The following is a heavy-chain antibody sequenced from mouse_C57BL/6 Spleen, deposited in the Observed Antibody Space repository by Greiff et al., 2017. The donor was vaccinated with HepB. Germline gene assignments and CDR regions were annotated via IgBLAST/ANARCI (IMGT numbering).Heavy chain of an antibody. J-gene: IGHJ2*01. Sequence: QVQLKQPGAELVMPGASVKLSCKASGYTFTSYWMHWVKQRPGQGLEWIGEIDPSDSYTNYNQKFKGKSTLTVDKSSSTAYMQLRSLTSEDSAVYYCAGRVGGRALDYWGQGTTLTVSS. CDR2: IDPSDSYT. D-gene: IGHD3-1*01. V-gene: IGHV1-69*01. CDR1: GYTFTSYW. CDR3: AGRVGGRALDY.